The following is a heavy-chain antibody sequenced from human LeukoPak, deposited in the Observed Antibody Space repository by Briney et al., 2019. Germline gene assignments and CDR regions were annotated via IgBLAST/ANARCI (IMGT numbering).Heavy chain of an antibody. CDR1: GYTFTDYF. V-gene: IGHV1-2*02. Sequence: GASVKVSCKASGYTFTDYFLHWVRQAPGQGLGWMGWINPKKGDTNYAQKFQGRVTVTWDTSTTTAYMELNRLTSDDTAVYYCARGYGYGWFDPWGQGTLVTVSS. CDR3: ARGYGYGWFDP. CDR2: INPKKGDT. D-gene: IGHD5-18*01. J-gene: IGHJ5*02.